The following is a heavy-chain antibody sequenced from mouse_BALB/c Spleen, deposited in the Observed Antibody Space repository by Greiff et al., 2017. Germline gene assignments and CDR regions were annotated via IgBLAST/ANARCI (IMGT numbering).Heavy chain of an antibody. CDR2: IWAGGST. J-gene: IGHJ4*01. CDR1: GFSLTSYG. CDR3: ARDGRDYLDAMDY. Sequence: VKLQESGPGLVAPSQSLSITCTVSGFSLTSYGVHWVRQPPGKGLEWLGVIWAGGSTNYNSALMSRLSISKDNSKSQVFLKMNSLQTDDTAMYYCARDGRDYLDAMDYWGQGTSVTVSS. D-gene: IGHD2-4*01. V-gene: IGHV2-9*02.